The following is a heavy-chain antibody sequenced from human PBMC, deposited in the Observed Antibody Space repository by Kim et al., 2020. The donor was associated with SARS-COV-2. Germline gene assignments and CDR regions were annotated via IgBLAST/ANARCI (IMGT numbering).Heavy chain of an antibody. J-gene: IGHJ6*03. D-gene: IGHD1-7*01. V-gene: IGHV4-59*01. Sequence: SETLSLTCTVSGGSISSYYWSWIRQPPGKGLEWIGYIYYSGSTNYNPSLKSRVTISVDTSKNQFSLKLSSVTAADTAVYYCARQTYNWNYNLYYYYYMDVWGKGTTVTVSS. CDR3: ARQTYNWNYNLYYYYYMDV. CDR1: GGSISSYY. CDR2: IYYSGST.